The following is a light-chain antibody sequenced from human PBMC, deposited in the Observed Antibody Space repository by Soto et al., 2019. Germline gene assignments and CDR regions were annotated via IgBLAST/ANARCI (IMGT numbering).Light chain of an antibody. CDR3: QSYDRSLRTSI. CDR1: SSNIGPGYD. CDR2: GNT. J-gene: IGLJ2*01. Sequence: QSVLTQSPSVSGAPGQRVTISCTGSSSNIGPGYDVHWYQQLPGTAPKLLIFGNTNRPSGVPDRFSVSKSGTSVSLAITGLQAEDEADYYCQSYDRSLRTSIFGGGTKLTVL. V-gene: IGLV1-40*01.